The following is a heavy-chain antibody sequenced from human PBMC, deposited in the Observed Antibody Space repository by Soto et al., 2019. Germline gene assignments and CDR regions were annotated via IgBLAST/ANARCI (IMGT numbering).Heavy chain of an antibody. Sequence: SETLSLTCTVSGGSISSSSYYWGWIRQPPGKGLEWIGSIYYSGSTYYNPSLKSRVTISVDTSKNQFSLKLSSVTAADTAVYYCARQGLLWFGESTEIDYWGQGTLVTVSS. D-gene: IGHD3-10*01. V-gene: IGHV4-39*01. CDR2: IYYSGST. CDR3: ARQGLLWFGESTEIDY. J-gene: IGHJ4*02. CDR1: GGSISSSSYY.